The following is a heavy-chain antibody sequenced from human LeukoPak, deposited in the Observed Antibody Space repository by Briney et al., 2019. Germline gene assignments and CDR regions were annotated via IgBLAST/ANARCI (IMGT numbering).Heavy chain of an antibody. V-gene: IGHV3-7*01. CDR3: AKDSRAESVAGRYYYYGMDV. Sequence: PGGSLRLSCAASGFTFSSYWMSWVRQAPGKGLEWVANIKQDGSEKYYVDSVKGRFTISRDNAKNSLYLQVNSLRAEDTAVYYCAKDSRAESVAGRYYYYGMDVWGQGTTVTVSS. CDR2: IKQDGSEK. J-gene: IGHJ6*02. CDR1: GFTFSSYW. D-gene: IGHD6-19*01.